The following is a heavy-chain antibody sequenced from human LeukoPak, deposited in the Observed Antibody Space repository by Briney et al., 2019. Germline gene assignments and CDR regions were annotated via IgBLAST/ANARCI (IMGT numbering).Heavy chain of an antibody. CDR3: ARQYHDILTGYYETFDY. V-gene: IGHV1-18*01. CDR1: GYTFTSYG. J-gene: IGHJ4*02. CDR2: ISAYNGNT. D-gene: IGHD3-9*01. Sequence: ASVKVSCKASGYTFTSYGISWVRQAPGQGLEWMGWISAYNGNTNYAQKLQGRVTMTTDTSTSTAYMELRSLRSDDTAVYYCARQYHDILTGYYETFDYWGQGTLVTVSS.